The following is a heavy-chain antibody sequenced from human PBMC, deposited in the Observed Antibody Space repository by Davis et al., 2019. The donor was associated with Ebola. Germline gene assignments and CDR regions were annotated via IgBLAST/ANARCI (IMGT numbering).Heavy chain of an antibody. CDR2: IYYSGIT. J-gene: IGHJ4*02. V-gene: IGHV4-39*07. Sequence: MPSETLSLTCTVSGGSIISSSSYWGWIRQPPRKGLEWIGSIYYSGITYYNPSLKSRVTISVDTSRNQFSLKLSSVTAADTAVYYCAKESASGYSYGCGDYWGQGTLVTVSS. CDR3: AKESASGYSYGCGDY. D-gene: IGHD5-18*01. CDR1: GGSIISSSSY.